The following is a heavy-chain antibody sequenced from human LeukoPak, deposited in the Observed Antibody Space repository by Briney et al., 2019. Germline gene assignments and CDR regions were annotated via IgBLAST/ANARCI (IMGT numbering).Heavy chain of an antibody. J-gene: IGHJ4*02. D-gene: IGHD5-18*01. CDR3: ARVDTAMVTFDY. CDR1: GGTFSSYA. V-gene: IGHV1-69*06. Sequence: ASVKVSCKASGGTFSSYAISWVRQAPGQGLEWMGGIIPIFGTANYAQKFQGRVTITADKSTSIAYMELSSLRSEDTAVYYCARVDTAMVTFDYWGQGTLVTVSS. CDR2: IIPIFGTA.